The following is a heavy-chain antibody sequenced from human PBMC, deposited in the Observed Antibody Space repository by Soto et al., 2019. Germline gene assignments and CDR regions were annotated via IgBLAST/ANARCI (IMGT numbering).Heavy chain of an antibody. J-gene: IGHJ4*02. CDR3: AKPDIVVVPAAMPGDY. D-gene: IGHD2-2*01. CDR2: ISSSGGST. V-gene: IGHV3-23*01. Sequence: GGSLRLSCAASGFTFSSYAMSWVRQAPGKGLEWVSAISSSGGSTYYADPVKGRFTISRDNSKNTLYLQMNSLRAEDTAVYYCAKPDIVVVPAAMPGDYWGQGTLVTVSS. CDR1: GFTFSSYA.